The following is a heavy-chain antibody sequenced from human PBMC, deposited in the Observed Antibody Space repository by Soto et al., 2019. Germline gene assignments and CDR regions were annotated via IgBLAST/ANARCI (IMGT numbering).Heavy chain of an antibody. J-gene: IGHJ4*02. Sequence: PSETLSLTCTVSGGSISSYYWSWIRQPAGKCLEWIGRIYTSGSTNYNPSLQSRVTMSVDTSKNQFSLTLSFVTAADTAVYYCARGFSSGYTYGHDSWGQGXLVTVYS. CDR3: ARGFSSGYTYGHDS. CDR1: GGSISSYY. CDR2: IYTSGST. D-gene: IGHD6-25*01. V-gene: IGHV4-4*07.